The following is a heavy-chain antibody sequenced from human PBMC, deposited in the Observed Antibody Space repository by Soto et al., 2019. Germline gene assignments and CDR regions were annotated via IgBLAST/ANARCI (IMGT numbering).Heavy chain of an antibody. CDR1: GFTFSSYG. Sequence: GGSLRLSCAASGFTFSSYGMHWVRQAPGKGLEWVAVIWYDGSNKYYADFVKGRFTISRDNSKNTLYLQMNSLRAEDTAVYYCARSQASHYDFWSGYYFCELEGYYYYGIDVWGQGTTVTVSS. CDR2: IWYDGSNK. V-gene: IGHV3-33*01. J-gene: IGHJ6*02. CDR3: ARSQASHYDFWSGYYFCELEGYYYYGIDV. D-gene: IGHD3-3*01.